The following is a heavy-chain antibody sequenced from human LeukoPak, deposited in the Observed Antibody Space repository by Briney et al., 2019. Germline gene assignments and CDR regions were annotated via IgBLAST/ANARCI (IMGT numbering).Heavy chain of an antibody. CDR3: VLAAAGTTSDY. J-gene: IGHJ4*02. CDR2: IYHSGST. CDR1: GYSISSGYY. Sequence: PSETLSLTXAVSGYSISSGYYWGWIRQPPGKGLEWIGSIYHSGSTYYNPSLKSRVTISVDTSKNQFSLKLSSVTAADTAVYYCVLAAAGTTSDYWGQGTLVTVSS. V-gene: IGHV4-38-2*01. D-gene: IGHD6-13*01.